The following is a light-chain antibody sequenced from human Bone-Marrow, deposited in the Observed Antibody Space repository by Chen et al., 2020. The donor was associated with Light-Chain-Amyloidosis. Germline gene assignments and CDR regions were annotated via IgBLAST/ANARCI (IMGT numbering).Light chain of an antibody. J-gene: IGLJ1*01. CDR3: SSYTSTNTLV. Sequence: QSVLTQPASVSGSPGQSITISCTGTSSDVGGDNHVSWYQQHPDKAPKLMIYEVTNRPSWVPDRFAGSKYENTASLTISGLKTEDEADYFCSSYTSTNTLVFVSGTRVTVL. CDR2: EVT. CDR1: SSDVGGDNH. V-gene: IGLV2-14*01.